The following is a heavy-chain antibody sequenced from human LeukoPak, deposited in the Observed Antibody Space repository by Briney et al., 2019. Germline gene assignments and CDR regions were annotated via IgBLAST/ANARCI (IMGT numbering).Heavy chain of an antibody. V-gene: IGHV4-4*09. CDR2: IYTSGST. Sequence: SETLSLTCTVSGGSISSYYWSWIRQPPGKGLERIGYIYTSGSTNYNPSLKSRVTISVDTSKNQFSLKLSSVTAADTAVYYCARHAGIAAAGSVDYWGQGTLVTVPS. CDR3: ARHAGIAAAGSVDY. J-gene: IGHJ4*02. CDR1: GGSISSYY. D-gene: IGHD6-13*01.